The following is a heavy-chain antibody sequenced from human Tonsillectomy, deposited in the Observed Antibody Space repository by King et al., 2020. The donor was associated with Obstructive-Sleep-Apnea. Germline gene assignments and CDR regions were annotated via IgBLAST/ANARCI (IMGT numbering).Heavy chain of an antibody. J-gene: IGHJ5*02. CDR2: ITTISHYI. V-gene: IGHV3-21*01. CDR3: TSALGSRALRDNWFDL. Sequence: VQLVESVGGLVKPGGSLRLSCAASGFIFSDYDMNWVRRAPGKGLEWVSSITTISHYIYYADSVNGRFTISRDNANNLVYLQMSSLRAEDTAMYYCTSALGSRALRDNWFDLWGQGTLVTVSS. D-gene: IGHD3-10*01. CDR1: GFIFSDYD.